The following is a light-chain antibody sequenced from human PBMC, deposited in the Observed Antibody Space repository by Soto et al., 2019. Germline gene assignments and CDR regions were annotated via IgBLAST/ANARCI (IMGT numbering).Light chain of an antibody. Sequence: EIVMTQSPATLSVSPGERAALSCRASQSVSSTLAWYHQKPGQAPRLLIYGASTRATGIPARFSGSGSGTEFTLTISSLQSEDFAVYYCQQYNKWPRTFGQGTKVDIK. V-gene: IGKV3-15*01. CDR1: QSVSST. CDR2: GAS. J-gene: IGKJ1*01. CDR3: QQYNKWPRT.